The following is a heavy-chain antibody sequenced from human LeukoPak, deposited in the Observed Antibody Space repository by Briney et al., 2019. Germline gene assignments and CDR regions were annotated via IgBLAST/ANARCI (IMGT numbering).Heavy chain of an antibody. CDR3: AKDIRFGELLPPYYFDY. CDR2: ISGSGGST. J-gene: IGHJ4*02. D-gene: IGHD3-10*01. V-gene: IGHV3-23*01. Sequence: GGSLRLSCAASGFTFSSYAMSWVRQAPGKGLEWVSAISGSGGSTYYADSVKGRFTISRDNSKNTLYLQMNSLRAEDTAVYYCAKDIRFGELLPPYYFDYWGQGTLVTVSS. CDR1: GFTFSSYA.